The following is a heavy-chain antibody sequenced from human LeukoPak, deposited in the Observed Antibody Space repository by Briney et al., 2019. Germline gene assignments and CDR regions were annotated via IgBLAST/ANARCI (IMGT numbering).Heavy chain of an antibody. J-gene: IGHJ4*02. Sequence: GGSLRLSCAASGFTFSSYAMSWVRQAPGKGLEWVSAISGSGGSTYYADSVKGRFTISRDNSKNTLYLQMNSLRAEDTAVYYCARAQYGSGSYMWGQGTLVTVSS. D-gene: IGHD3-10*01. CDR2: ISGSGGST. V-gene: IGHV3-23*01. CDR3: ARAQYGSGSYM. CDR1: GFTFSSYA.